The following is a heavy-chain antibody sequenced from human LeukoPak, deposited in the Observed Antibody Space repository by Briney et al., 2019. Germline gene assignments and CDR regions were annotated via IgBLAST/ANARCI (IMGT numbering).Heavy chain of an antibody. CDR3: VTSRGSWPDYFDY. J-gene: IGHJ4*02. D-gene: IGHD6-13*01. CDR1: GFTFSSYE. V-gene: IGHV3-48*03. Sequence: GGSLRLSYAASGFTFSSYEMNWVRQAPGKGLDWVSYISTSGSTIYYADSVKGRFTISRDNAKNSLYLQMNSLRAEDTAVYYCVTSRGSWPDYFDYWGQGTLVTVSS. CDR2: ISTSGSTI.